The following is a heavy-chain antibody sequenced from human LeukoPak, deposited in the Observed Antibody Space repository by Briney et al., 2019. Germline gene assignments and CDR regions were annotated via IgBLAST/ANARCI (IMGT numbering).Heavy chain of an antibody. J-gene: IGHJ5*02. D-gene: IGHD6-13*01. CDR2: IYSGGST. CDR3: ARLAAAGTDHNWFDP. V-gene: IGHV3-66*02. CDR1: GFTVSSNY. Sequence: GGSLRLSCAASGFTVSSNYMSWVRQAPGKGLERVSVIYSGGSTYYADSVKGRFTISRDNSKNTLYLQMNSLRAEDTAVYYCARLAAAGTDHNWFDPWGQGTLVTVSS.